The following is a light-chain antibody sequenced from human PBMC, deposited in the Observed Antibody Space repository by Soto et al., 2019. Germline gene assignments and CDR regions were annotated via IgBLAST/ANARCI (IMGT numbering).Light chain of an antibody. V-gene: IGKV3-20*01. CDR2: GAS. CDR1: QSVSSSY. Sequence: ENVLTQSPGTLSLSPGERATLSCRASQSVSSSYLAWYQQKPGQAPRLLIYGASSRATGIPDRSSGSGSGTDFTLTISRLEPEDFAVYYCQQYGSSPRTFGQGTKVDIK. J-gene: IGKJ1*01. CDR3: QQYGSSPRT.